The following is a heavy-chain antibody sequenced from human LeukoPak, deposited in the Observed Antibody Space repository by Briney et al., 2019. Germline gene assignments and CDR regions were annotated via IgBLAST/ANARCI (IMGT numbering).Heavy chain of an antibody. CDR3: AKGPSGYHNT. CDR1: GFTFSSYS. CDR2: ISTSSGYI. D-gene: IGHD5-12*01. J-gene: IGHJ4*02. V-gene: IGHV3-21*01. Sequence: GGSLRLSCAAYGFTFSSYSMNWVRQAPGKGLEWVSFISTSSGYIYYADSVKGRFTISRDNAKNSLYLEMNSLRAEDTAVYYCAKGPSGYHNTGGQGTLVTVPS.